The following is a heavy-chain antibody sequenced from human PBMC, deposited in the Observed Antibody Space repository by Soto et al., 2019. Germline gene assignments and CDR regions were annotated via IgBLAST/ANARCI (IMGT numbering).Heavy chain of an antibody. D-gene: IGHD6-13*01. Sequence: PSETLSLTCTVSGGSISSGGYYWSWIRQHPGKGLEWIGYIYYSGSTYYNPSLKSRVTISVDTSKNQFSLKLSSVTAADTAVYYCARVDSSWPTYYFDYWGQGTLVTVSS. CDR1: GGSISSGGYY. CDR3: ARVDSSWPTYYFDY. J-gene: IGHJ4*02. V-gene: IGHV4-31*03. CDR2: IYYSGST.